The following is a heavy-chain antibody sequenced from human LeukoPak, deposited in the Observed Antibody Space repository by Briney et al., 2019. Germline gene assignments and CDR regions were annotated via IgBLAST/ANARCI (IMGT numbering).Heavy chain of an antibody. CDR1: GVAFSSYA. D-gene: IGHD6-13*01. CDR3: AKSLDRAAAGPPDGY. Sequence: PGGSLRLSCAASGVAFSSYAMSWVRQAPGKGLEWVSAISGSGGSTYYADSVKGRFTISRDKSKTPLYRQINSLRAEDTAVYYCAKSLDRAAAGPPDGYWGQGTLVTVSS. J-gene: IGHJ4*02. CDR2: ISGSGGST. V-gene: IGHV3-23*01.